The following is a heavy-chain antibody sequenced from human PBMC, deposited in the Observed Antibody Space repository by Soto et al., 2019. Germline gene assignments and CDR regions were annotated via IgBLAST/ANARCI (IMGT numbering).Heavy chain of an antibody. J-gene: IGHJ2*01. V-gene: IGHV3-23*01. D-gene: IGHD2-21*02. Sequence: EVQLLESGGGLVQPGGSLRLSCAASGFTFSSYAMNWVRQASGKGLEWVSAISVTGGSTYYADSVKGRFTISRDNSKNTLYLQMNSLRVEDTAVYYCANDLGNGGNSGPYYFDLWGRGTQVTVSS. CDR1: GFTFSSYA. CDR3: ANDLGNGGNSGPYYFDL. CDR2: ISVTGGST.